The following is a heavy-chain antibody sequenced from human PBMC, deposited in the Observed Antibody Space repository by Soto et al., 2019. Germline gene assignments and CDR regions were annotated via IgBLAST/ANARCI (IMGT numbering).Heavy chain of an antibody. CDR2: INSDGSST. CDR1: GFTFSSYW. CDR3: ARVGDSTDAFDI. V-gene: IGHV3-74*01. D-gene: IGHD4-17*01. Sequence: EVQLVESGGGLVQPGGSPRLSCAASGFTFSSYWMHWVRQAPGKGLVWVSRINSDGSSTSYADSVKGRFTISRDNAKNTLYLQMNSLRAEDTAVYYCARVGDSTDAFDIWGQGTMVTVSS. J-gene: IGHJ3*02.